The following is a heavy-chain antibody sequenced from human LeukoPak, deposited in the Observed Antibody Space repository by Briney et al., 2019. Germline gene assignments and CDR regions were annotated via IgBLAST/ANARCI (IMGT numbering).Heavy chain of an antibody. D-gene: IGHD5-12*01. V-gene: IGHV4-59*01. CDR3: ARQEGVATTFDH. CDR1: GGSISSYY. Sequence: PSETLSLTCTVSGGSISSYYWSWIRQPPGKGLEWIGYIYYSGSTNYNPSLKSRVTISVDASKNQFSLKLSSVTAADTAVYYCARQEGVATTFDHWGQGTLVTVSS. J-gene: IGHJ4*02. CDR2: IYYSGST.